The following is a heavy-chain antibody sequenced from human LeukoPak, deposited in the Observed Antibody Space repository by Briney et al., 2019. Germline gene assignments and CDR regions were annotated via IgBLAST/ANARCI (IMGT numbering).Heavy chain of an antibody. CDR2: ISGSGGST. CDR3: ASPAGSGYYYYYYGMDV. J-gene: IGHJ6*02. Sequence: GGSLGLSCAASGFTFSTNAMSWVRQAPGKGLEWVSAISGSGGSTYYADSVKGRFTISRDNSKNTLYLQMNSLRAEDTAVYYCASPAGSGYYYYYYGMDVWGQGTTVTVSS. D-gene: IGHD3-22*01. V-gene: IGHV3-23*01. CDR1: GFTFSTNA.